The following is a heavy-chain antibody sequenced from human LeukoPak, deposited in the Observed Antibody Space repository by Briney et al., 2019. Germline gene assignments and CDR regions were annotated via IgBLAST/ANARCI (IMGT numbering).Heavy chain of an antibody. CDR1: GFTVSSNY. V-gene: IGHV3-66*01. CDR2: IYSGGST. Sequence: GGSLRLSCAASGFTVSSNYMSWVRQAPGKGLEWVSVIYSGGSTYYADSVKGRFTISRDNSKNTLYLQMNSLRAKDTAVYYCAREARARDWYFDLWGRGTLVTVSS. CDR3: AREARARDWYFDL. J-gene: IGHJ2*01.